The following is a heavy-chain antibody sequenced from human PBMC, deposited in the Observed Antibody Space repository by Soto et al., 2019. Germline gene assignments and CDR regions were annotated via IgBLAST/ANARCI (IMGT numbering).Heavy chain of an antibody. CDR3: ARRVGSALSFDY. CDR1: GYTFTSYG. Sequence: ASVKVSFKASGYTFTSYGISWVRQAPGQELEWMGWISAYNGNTNYAQKLQGRVTMTTDTSTSTAYMELRSLRSDDTAVYYCARRVGSALSFDYWGQGTLVTVSS. J-gene: IGHJ4*02. CDR2: ISAYNGNT. D-gene: IGHD1-26*01. V-gene: IGHV1-18*04.